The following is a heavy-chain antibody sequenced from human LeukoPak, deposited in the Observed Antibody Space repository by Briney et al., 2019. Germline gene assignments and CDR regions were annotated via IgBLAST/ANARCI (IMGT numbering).Heavy chain of an antibody. CDR2: ISGNGYST. CDR1: GGTPRIAA. CDR3: ASGSGYGPYELVGFCES. Sequence: PGGSLRLSCAASGGTPRIAAMRSRWQAPGKGLEYVSLISGNGYSTYYADSVKDRFTVSRDNSKNTLYLQMSSLRPEDTAVYYCASGSGYGPYELVGFCESSGPGTLVTVSS. V-gene: IGHV3-64D*06. J-gene: IGHJ5*02. D-gene: IGHD1-26*01.